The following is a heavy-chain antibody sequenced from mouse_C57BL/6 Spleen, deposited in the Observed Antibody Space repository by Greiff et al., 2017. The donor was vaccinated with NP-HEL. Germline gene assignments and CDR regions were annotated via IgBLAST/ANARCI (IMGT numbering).Heavy chain of an antibody. D-gene: IGHD2-5*01. J-gene: IGHJ3*01. CDR2: IDPETGGT. Sequence: VQLQQSGAELVRPGASVTLSCKASGYTFTDYEMHWVKQTPVHGLEWIGAIDPETGGTAYNQKFKGKAILTADKSSSTAYMELRSLTSEDSAVYYCTREGYINYEALVAYWGQGTLVTVSA. CDR3: TREGYINYEALVAY. V-gene: IGHV1-15*01. CDR1: GYTFTDYE.